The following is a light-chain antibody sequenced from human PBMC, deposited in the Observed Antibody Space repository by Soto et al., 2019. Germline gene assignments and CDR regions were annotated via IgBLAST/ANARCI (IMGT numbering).Light chain of an antibody. CDR2: DAS. CDR3: QQYNSYSWT. Sequence: DIQMTQYSSTLSDYLGDRDTITCLASQSISSWLAWYQQKPGKAPKLLIYDASSLESGVPSRFSGSGSGTEFTLTISSPQPDDFATYYCQQYNSYSWTFGQGTKVDIK. J-gene: IGKJ1*01. V-gene: IGKV1-5*01. CDR1: QSISSW.